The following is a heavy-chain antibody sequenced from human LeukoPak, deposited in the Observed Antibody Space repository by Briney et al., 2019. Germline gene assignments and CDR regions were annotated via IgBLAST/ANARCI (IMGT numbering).Heavy chain of an antibody. J-gene: IGHJ3*02. CDR2: IHNSGST. V-gene: IGHV4-59*02. CDR1: GGSVSSYY. D-gene: IGHD1-26*01. CDR3: VRDWEGFNFDI. Sequence: SETLSLTCTVSGGSVSSYYWSWVRQPPGEGLEWIAYIHNSGSTNYNPSLKSRATIAVDTSKNQFSLKLSSVTAADTAMYYCVRDWEGFNFDIWGQGTVVTVSS.